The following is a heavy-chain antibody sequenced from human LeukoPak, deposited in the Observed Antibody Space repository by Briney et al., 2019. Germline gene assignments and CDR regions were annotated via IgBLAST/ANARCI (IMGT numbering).Heavy chain of an antibody. V-gene: IGHV1-18*01. CDR3: ARDLPTRSPDF. J-gene: IGHJ4*02. CDR2: ISAYNAKT. D-gene: IGHD2-2*01. CDR1: GYTFTSYG. Sequence: ASVKVSCKASGYTFTSYGISWVRQAPGQGLEWMGWISAYNAKTNYAQKLQGRVTMTTDTSTSTAHMELRSLRSDDTAVYYCARDLPTRSPDFWGQGTLVTVSS.